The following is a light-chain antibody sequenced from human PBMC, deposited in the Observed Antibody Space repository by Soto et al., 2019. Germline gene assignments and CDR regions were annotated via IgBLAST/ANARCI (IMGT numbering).Light chain of an antibody. J-gene: IGLJ1*01. V-gene: IGLV2-8*01. Sequence: LTQPPSASGFPGQSVTISCTGTSSDVGAYIFVSWYQQHPGKAPKLIIYDVDRRPSGVPDRFFGSKSGNTASLTVSGLQAEDEADYYCVSFAGGTYVFGTGTKVTVL. CDR3: VSFAGGTYV. CDR1: SSDVGAYIF. CDR2: DVD.